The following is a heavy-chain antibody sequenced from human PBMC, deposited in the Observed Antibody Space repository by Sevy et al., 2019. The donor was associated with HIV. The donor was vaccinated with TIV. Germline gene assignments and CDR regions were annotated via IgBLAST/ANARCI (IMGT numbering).Heavy chain of an antibody. CDR1: GFTFSSYA. CDR3: AKVKGPSQYYDILTGYTYPSYYYYYMDV. J-gene: IGHJ6*03. Sequence: GGSLRLSCAASGFTFSSYAMSWVRQAPGKGLEWVSAISGSGGSTYYADSVKGRFTISRDNSKNTLYLQMNSLRAEDTGVYSCAKVKGPSQYYDILTGYTYPSYYYYYMDVWGKGTTVTVSS. D-gene: IGHD3-9*01. V-gene: IGHV3-23*01. CDR2: ISGSGGST.